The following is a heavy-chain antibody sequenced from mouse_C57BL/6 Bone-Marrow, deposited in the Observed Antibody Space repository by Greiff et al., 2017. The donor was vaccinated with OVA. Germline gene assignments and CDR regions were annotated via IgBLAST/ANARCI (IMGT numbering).Heavy chain of an antibody. D-gene: IGHD2-3*01. CDR2: ISHGGGST. CDR1: GFTFSDYY. Sequence: EVKLVESGGGLVQPGGSLKLSCAASGFTFSDYYMYWVRQTPEKRLEWVAYISHGGGSTYYPDTVKGRFTISRDNAKNTLYLQMSRLKSEDTAMYYGARHDYDGYYDAMDYWGQGTSVTVSS. V-gene: IGHV5-12*01. CDR3: ARHDYDGYYDAMDY. J-gene: IGHJ4*01.